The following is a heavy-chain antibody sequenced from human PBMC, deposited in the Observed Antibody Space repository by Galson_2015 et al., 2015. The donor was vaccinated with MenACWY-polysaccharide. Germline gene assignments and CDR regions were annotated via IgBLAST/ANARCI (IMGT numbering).Heavy chain of an antibody. J-gene: IGHJ4*02. Sequence: SLRLSCAVSGFTFSSYWMHWVRQVPGQGLVWVSRINSDGSSTSYADSVKGRFTISRDNAKNTLYLQMNSLRAEDTAVYYCARQPTYYGSGWGQGTLVTVSP. D-gene: IGHD3-10*01. CDR2: INSDGSST. CDR1: GFTFSSYW. CDR3: ARQPTYYGSG. V-gene: IGHV3-74*01.